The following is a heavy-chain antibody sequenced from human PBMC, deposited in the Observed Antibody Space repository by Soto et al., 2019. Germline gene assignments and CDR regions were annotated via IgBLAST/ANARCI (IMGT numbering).Heavy chain of an antibody. V-gene: IGHV3-21*01. CDR3: TRDQGGSYDSWFDP. D-gene: IGHD1-26*01. CDR1: TFSMYS. Sequence: EVQVLESGGGLVKPGWSLRLSCHFTFSMYSMNWVRPAPGKGLEWVASISSGSAFIKYADSVKGRFSISRDNAKNSVSLQMNSLRAEDTAMYYCTRDQGGSYDSWFDPWGRGTLVTVSS. CDR2: ISSGSAFI. J-gene: IGHJ5*02.